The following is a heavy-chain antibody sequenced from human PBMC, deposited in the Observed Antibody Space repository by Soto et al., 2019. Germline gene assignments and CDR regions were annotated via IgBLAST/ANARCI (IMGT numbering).Heavy chain of an antibody. V-gene: IGHV5-51*01. Sequence: GESLKISCKSIGYTFTNYWIGWVRQTPGKGLEWMGIIFPGDSDTRYNPSFEGQVTVSADESISTAYLQWNTLKASDTAMYYCVRPNFGALTHFDFWGQGTLVTVSS. CDR3: VRPNFGALTHFDF. CDR2: IFPGDSDT. CDR1: GYTFTNYW. J-gene: IGHJ4*02. D-gene: IGHD3-16*01.